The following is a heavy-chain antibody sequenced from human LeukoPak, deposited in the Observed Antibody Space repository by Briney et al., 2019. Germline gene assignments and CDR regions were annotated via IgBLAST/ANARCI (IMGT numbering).Heavy chain of an antibody. CDR2: ISSSSSYI. V-gene: IGHV3-21*01. J-gene: IGHJ3*02. D-gene: IGHD3-9*01. CDR3: ARGAYYDILTGYSPGAFDI. CDR1: GFTFNSDS. Sequence: PGGSLRLSCAASGFTFNSDSMNWVRQAPGKGLEWVSSISSSSSYIYYADSVKGRFTISRDNAKNSLYLQMNSLRAEDTAVYYCARGAYYDILTGYSPGAFDIWGQGTMVTVSS.